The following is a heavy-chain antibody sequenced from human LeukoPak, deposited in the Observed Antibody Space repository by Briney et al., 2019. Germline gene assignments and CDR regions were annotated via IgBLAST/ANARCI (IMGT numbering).Heavy chain of an antibody. Sequence: ASVKVSCKSSGYTFTSYCISWVRQAPGQGLEWMEWISAYNGNTNYAQKLQGRVTMTTDTSTSTAYMELRSLRSDDTAVYYCARDSIGGSYLNYYYYYMDVWGKGTTVTVSS. J-gene: IGHJ6*03. CDR2: ISAYNGNT. CDR1: GYTFTSYC. CDR3: ARDSIGGSYLNYYYYYMDV. V-gene: IGHV1-18*01. D-gene: IGHD1-26*01.